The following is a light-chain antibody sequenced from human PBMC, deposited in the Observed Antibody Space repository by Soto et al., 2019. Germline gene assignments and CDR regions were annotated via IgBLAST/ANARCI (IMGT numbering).Light chain of an antibody. CDR3: SSYTSSSTYV. V-gene: IGLV2-14*01. CDR1: SSDVSGYNY. CDR2: EVS. J-gene: IGLJ1*01. Sequence: QSVLTQPASVSGSPGQWITLSCTGTSSDVSGYNYVSWYQQHPGKAPKLMIYEVSNRPSGVSNRFSGSKSGNTASLTISGLQAEDEADYYCSSYTSSSTYVFGTGTKLTVL.